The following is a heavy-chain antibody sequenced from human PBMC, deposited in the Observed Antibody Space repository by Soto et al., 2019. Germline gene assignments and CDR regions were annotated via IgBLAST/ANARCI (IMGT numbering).Heavy chain of an antibody. CDR3: ARYGRGDQIFWRFDP. D-gene: IGHD7-27*01. CDR1: GGSFTEYY. CDR2: ISHSGST. V-gene: IGHV4-34*01. J-gene: IGHJ5*02. Sequence: HVQLQQWGAGLLRPSETLSLTCDVYGGSFTEYYWSWLRQLPGKGLEWLGEISHSGSTLYNPSVKIRVTISMDTSKNQFSLNLRSVTAADTAIYYCARYGRGDQIFWRFDPWGQGTLVTVSS.